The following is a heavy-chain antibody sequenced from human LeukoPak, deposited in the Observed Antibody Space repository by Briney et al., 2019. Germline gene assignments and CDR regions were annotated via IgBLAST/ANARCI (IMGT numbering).Heavy chain of an antibody. Sequence: GGSLRLSCAASGFTFSSYSMNWVSQAPGKGLEWVSSISSSSSYIYYADSVKGRFTISRDNAKNSLYLQMNSLRAEDTAVYYCARDPGYSGYEVPFDYWGQGTLVTVSS. V-gene: IGHV3-21*01. CDR3: ARDPGYSGYEVPFDY. CDR1: GFTFSSYS. D-gene: IGHD5-12*01. J-gene: IGHJ4*02. CDR2: ISSSSSYI.